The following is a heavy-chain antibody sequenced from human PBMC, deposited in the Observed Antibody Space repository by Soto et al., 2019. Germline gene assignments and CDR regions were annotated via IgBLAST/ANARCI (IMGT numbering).Heavy chain of an antibody. CDR1: GFTFSNYA. CDR3: ARDPSTGSADY. CDR2: ISSSGDTT. J-gene: IGHJ4*02. Sequence: GGSLRLSCAASGFTFSNYAFNWVRQSPGKGLEWVSTISSSGDTTYYADSVKGRFTISRDNSKSALYLQMNSLRAGDTAIYYCARDPSTGSADYWGQGTLVTVSS. D-gene: IGHD3-9*01. V-gene: IGHV3-23*01.